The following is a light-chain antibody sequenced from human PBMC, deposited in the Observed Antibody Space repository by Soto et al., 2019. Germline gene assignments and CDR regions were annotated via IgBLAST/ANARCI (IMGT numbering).Light chain of an antibody. V-gene: IGKV3-20*01. CDR1: HSVGNNY. CDR3: QQCAASPLT. J-gene: IGKJ4*01. Sequence: ENVLTQSPGTLSASPGDRVTLSCRASHSVGNNYLAWFQQKPGQAPRLLIDEASRRATGIPDRFSGSGSGTDFTLTISRLEPEEFAVYYCQQCAASPLTFGGGTKVEIK. CDR2: EAS.